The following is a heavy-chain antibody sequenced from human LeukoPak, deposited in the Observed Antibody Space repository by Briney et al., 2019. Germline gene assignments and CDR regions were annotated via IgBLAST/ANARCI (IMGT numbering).Heavy chain of an antibody. CDR1: GITFINAW. D-gene: IGHD6-19*01. CDR3: TTDLEWVGGSY. J-gene: IGHJ4*02. V-gene: IGHV3-15*01. CDR2: IKSEADGGTT. Sequence: PGGSLRLSCAASGITFINAWMTWVRQTPGKGLEWLGRIKSEADGGTTEYAAPVTGRFTISRDDSKNTLYPQMNSLKTEDTGIYYCTTDLEWVGGSYWGQGALVTVSS.